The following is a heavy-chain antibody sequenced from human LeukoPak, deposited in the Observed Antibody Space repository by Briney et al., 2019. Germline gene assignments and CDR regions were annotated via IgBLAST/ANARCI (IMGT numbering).Heavy chain of an antibody. CDR2: INSDGSST. Sequence: PGGSLRLSCAASGFTFSSYWMHWVRQAPGEGLVWVSRINSDGSSTSYADSVKGRFTISRDNAKNTLYLQMNSLRAEDTAVYYCARPGYSYGRYFDYWGQGTLVTVSS. J-gene: IGHJ4*02. D-gene: IGHD5-18*01. CDR3: ARPGYSYGRYFDY. CDR1: GFTFSSYW. V-gene: IGHV3-74*01.